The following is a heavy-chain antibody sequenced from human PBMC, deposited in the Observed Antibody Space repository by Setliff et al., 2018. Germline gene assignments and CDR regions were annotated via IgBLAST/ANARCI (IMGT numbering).Heavy chain of an antibody. CDR1: GGSISNTYYY. D-gene: IGHD3-3*01. CDR3: ARLSGFLYIDV. CDR2: IYTSWST. Sequence: TLSLTCTVSGGSISNTYYYWSWIRQPAGKGLEWIGHIYTSWSTNYNPSLKSRVTISVDTSKNQFSLKLSSVTAADTAVYYCARLSGFLYIDVWGKGTTVTVSS. J-gene: IGHJ6*03. V-gene: IGHV4-61*09.